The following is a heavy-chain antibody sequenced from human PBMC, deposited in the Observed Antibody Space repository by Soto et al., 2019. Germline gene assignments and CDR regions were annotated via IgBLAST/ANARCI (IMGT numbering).Heavy chain of an antibody. CDR1: GFSFSSYA. CDR2: ISGSGGST. V-gene: IGHV3-23*01. D-gene: IGHD3-16*01. Sequence: GGSLRLSCAASGFSFSSYAMSWARQAPGKGLEWVSAISGSGGSTYYADSVKGRFTISRDNSKNTLYLQMNSLRAEEKAVYYCAKLGAAATSYYYRMDVWGQGTTVTVSS. CDR3: AKLGAAATSYYYRMDV. J-gene: IGHJ6*02.